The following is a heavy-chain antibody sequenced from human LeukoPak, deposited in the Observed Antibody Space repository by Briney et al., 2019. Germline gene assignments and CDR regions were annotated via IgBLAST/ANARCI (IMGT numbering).Heavy chain of an antibody. D-gene: IGHD5-12*01. CDR1: GFTFSSYG. CDR3: TRGGRGYTPFDPYFDY. V-gene: IGHV3-30*02. J-gene: IGHJ4*02. CDR2: IRYDGSNK. Sequence: GGSLRLSCAASGFTFSSYGMHWVRQAPGKGLEWVAFIRYDGSNKYYADSVKGRFTISRDNSKNMVYLHMNSLRAEDTAVYYCTRGGRGYTPFDPYFDYWGQGTLVTVSS.